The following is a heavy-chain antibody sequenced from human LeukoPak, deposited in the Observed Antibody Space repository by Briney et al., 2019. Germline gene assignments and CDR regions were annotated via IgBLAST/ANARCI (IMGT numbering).Heavy chain of an antibody. V-gene: IGHV3-74*01. CDR2: INNDGSRT. CDR1: GFTFSTYW. Sequence: GGSLRLSCAASGFTFSTYWMYWVRQVPGKGLVWVSHINNDGSRTSYADSVKGRFTISRDNAKNMLYLQMNSLRAEDTAVYYCARGRSYYDSFDWGQGTLVTVS. CDR3: ARGRSYYDSFD. J-gene: IGHJ4*02. D-gene: IGHD3-22*01.